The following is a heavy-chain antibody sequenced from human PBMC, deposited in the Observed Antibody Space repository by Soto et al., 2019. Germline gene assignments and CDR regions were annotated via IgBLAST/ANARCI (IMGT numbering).Heavy chain of an antibody. CDR2: IYHSGST. J-gene: IGHJ6*02. Sequence: SETLSLTCAVSGYSISSGYYWGWIRQPPGKGLEWIGSIYHSGSTSYNPSLKSRVTISVDTSKNQFSLKLSSFTAADTAVYYCARVGGYGMDVWGQGTTVTVSS. D-gene: IGHD3-10*01. CDR3: ARVGGYGMDV. CDR1: GYSISSGYY. V-gene: IGHV4-38-2*01.